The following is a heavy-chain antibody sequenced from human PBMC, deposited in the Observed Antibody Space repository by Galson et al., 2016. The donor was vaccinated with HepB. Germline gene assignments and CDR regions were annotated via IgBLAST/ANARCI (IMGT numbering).Heavy chain of an antibody. V-gene: IGHV4-4*02. CDR2: IYHSGST. CDR3: IRAAPTTNWFDP. CDR1: GDSISSTNW. J-gene: IGHJ5*02. Sequence: ETLSLTCAVSGDSISSTNWWSWVRQPPGKGLEWIGEIYHSGSTNYNPSLKSRVTMSVDKSKNQFSLRLSSVTAADTAVYYCIRAAPTTNWFDPWGQGTLVTVSS. D-gene: IGHD4-11*01.